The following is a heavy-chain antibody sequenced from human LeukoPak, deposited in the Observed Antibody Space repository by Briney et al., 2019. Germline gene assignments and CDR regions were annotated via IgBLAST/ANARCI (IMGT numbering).Heavy chain of an antibody. Sequence: SETLSLTCAVYGGAFSGYYWSWIRQPPGKGLEWIGEINHSGSTNSNPSLKSRVTISVDTSKTQFSLKLSSVTAADTAVYYCARGANSSSSRKRYYFDYWGQGTMVTVSS. CDR3: ARGANSSSSRKRYYFDY. V-gene: IGHV4-34*01. CDR1: GGAFSGYY. J-gene: IGHJ4*02. D-gene: IGHD6-6*01. CDR2: INHSGST.